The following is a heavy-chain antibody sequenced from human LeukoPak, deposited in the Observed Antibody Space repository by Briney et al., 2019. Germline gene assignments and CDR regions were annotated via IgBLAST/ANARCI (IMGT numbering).Heavy chain of an antibody. D-gene: IGHD3-10*01. CDR3: ARTMVRGVIIPPFDY. V-gene: IGHV1-46*01. CDR2: INPSGGST. J-gene: IGHJ4*02. CDR1: GYTFTSYY. Sequence: ASVKVSCKASGYTFTSYYMHWMRQAPGQGLEWMGIINPSGGSTSYAQKFQGRVTMTRDTSTSTVYMELSSLRSEDTAVYYCARTMVRGVIIPPFDYWGQGTLVTVSS.